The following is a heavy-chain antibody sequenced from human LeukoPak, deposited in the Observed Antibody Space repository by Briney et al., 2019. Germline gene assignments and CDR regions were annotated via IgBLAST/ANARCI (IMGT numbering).Heavy chain of an antibody. J-gene: IGHJ4*02. D-gene: IGHD6-19*01. V-gene: IGHV4-59*08. CDR1: GGSISSYY. Sequence: SETLSLTCTVSGGSISSYYWSWIRQPPGKGLEWIGYIYYSGSTNYNPSLKSRVTISVDTSKNQFSLKLSSVTAADTAVYYCARSAYSSGWHDYWGQGTLVTVSS. CDR3: ARSAYSSGWHDY. CDR2: IYYSGST.